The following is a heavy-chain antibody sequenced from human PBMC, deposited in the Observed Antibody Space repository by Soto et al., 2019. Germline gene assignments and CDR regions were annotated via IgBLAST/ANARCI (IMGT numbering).Heavy chain of an antibody. V-gene: IGHV3-23*01. J-gene: IGHJ5*02. Sequence: EVQLMESGGGLVQPGGSLRLSCAGSGYTHSFDTYAMSWVRQAPDKGLEWVAGISPTGGSTYYADSVKGRFTISRDNSKHTLFLQTTSRRVGDAAVYFCARVKRGLVPTIGGGLASWGRGTLVTVSS. CDR3: ARVKRGLVPTIGGGLAS. CDR1: GYTHSFDTYA. D-gene: IGHD3-16*01. CDR2: ISPTGGST.